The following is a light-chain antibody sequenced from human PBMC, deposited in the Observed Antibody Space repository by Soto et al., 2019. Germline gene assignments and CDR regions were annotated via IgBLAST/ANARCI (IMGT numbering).Light chain of an antibody. CDR1: SSDVGGYNY. CDR3: SSYTSSSTSLYV. CDR2: EVS. J-gene: IGLJ1*01. Sequence: QSVLTQPASVSGSPGQSITISCTGTSSDVGGYNYVXXXXXXXXXXXXXXIYEVSNRPSGVSNRFSGSKSGNTASLTISGLQAEDEADYYCSSYTSSSTSLYVFGTGTKVTVL. V-gene: IGLV2-14*01.